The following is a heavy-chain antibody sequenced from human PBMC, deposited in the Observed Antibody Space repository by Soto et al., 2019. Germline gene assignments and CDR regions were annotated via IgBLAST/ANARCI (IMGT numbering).Heavy chain of an antibody. J-gene: IGHJ6*03. CDR1: GGSITGYH. CDR3: ARGLKDINYMSIYYYYYMNV. CDR2: VHSTGST. V-gene: IGHV4-59*08. Sequence: PSETLSLTCTVSGGSITGYHWTWIRQPPGKGLEWIGYVHSTGSTNYNPSLNSRVAISIDTSKNQFSLQLTSVTAADTAMYYCARGLKDINYMSIYYYYYMNVWGKGTTVTVSS. D-gene: IGHD4-4*01.